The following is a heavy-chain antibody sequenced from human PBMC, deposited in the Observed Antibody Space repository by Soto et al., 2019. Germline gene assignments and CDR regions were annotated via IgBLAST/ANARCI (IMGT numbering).Heavy chain of an antibody. J-gene: IGHJ5*02. CDR2: IYYSGST. V-gene: IGHV4-59*01. Sequence: SETLSLTCTVSGGSLSSYYWSWIRQPPGKGLEWIGYIYYSGSTNYNPSLKSRVTISVDTSKNQFSLKLSSVTAADTAVYYCARAWYSSGWYNWFDPWGQGTLVTVSS. CDR3: ARAWYSSGWYNWFDP. CDR1: GGSLSSYY. D-gene: IGHD6-19*01.